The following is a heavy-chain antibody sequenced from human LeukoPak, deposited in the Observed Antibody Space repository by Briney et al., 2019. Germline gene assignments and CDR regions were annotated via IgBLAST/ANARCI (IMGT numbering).Heavy chain of an antibody. CDR2: ISSSSSYI. CDR1: GFTFSSYS. CDR3: ARDLAVPAATYWTLKNSYYYGMDV. D-gene: IGHD2-2*01. Sequence: GGSLRLSCAASGFTFSSYSMNWVRQAPGKGLEWVSSISSSSSYIYYADSVKGRFTISRDNAKNSLCLQMKSLRAEEAAVYYCARDLAVPAATYWTLKNSYYYGMDVWGQGTTVTVSS. J-gene: IGHJ6*02. V-gene: IGHV3-21*01.